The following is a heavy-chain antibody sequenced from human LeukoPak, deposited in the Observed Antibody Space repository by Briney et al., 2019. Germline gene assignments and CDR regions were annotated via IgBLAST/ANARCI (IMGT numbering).Heavy chain of an antibody. V-gene: IGHV3-30*02. J-gene: IGHJ3*02. CDR1: GFSLSRYD. Sequence: PGGSLRLSCAASGFSLSRYDMHWVRQAPGKGLEWVAFIQYDGHDYYYADSVRGRFTISRDNSKNILFLQMNSLRAEDTAVYYCAREMTTPDDAFDIWGQGTMVTVSS. CDR2: IQYDGHDY. D-gene: IGHD4-11*01. CDR3: AREMTTPDDAFDI.